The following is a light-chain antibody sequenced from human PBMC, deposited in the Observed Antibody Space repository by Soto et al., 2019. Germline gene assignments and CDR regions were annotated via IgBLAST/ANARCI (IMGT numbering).Light chain of an antibody. CDR3: SSYTSSSFVV. CDR2: DVS. V-gene: IGLV2-14*01. J-gene: IGLJ2*01. CDR1: SSDVGGYNY. Sequence: QSALTQPASVSGSPGQSITISCTGTSSDVGGYNYVSWYQQHPGKAPKLMIYDVSNRPSGVSNRFSVSKSGNTASLTISGLQADDEADYYCSSYTSSSFVVFGGGTKLTVL.